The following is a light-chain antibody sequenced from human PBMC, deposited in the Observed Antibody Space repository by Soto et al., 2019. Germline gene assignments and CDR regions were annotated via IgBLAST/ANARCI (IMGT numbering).Light chain of an antibody. V-gene: IGLV2-14*03. J-gene: IGLJ1*01. CDR3: SSYTTSNTRQIV. CDR1: SSDVGGYNY. CDR2: DVS. Sequence: QSALTQPASGSGFPGQSITISCTGTSSDVGGYNYVSWYQHHPGKAPKLMIFDVSNRPSGVSNRFSGSKSGNTASLTISGLQPEDEADYYCSSYTTSNTRQIVFGTGTKVTVL.